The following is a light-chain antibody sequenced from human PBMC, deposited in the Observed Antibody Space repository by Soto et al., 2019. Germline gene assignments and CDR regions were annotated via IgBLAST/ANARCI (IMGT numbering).Light chain of an antibody. J-gene: IGLJ2*01. CDR1: SSDVGGYNF. V-gene: IGLV2-14*03. CDR3: SSCTSTNTLV. CDR2: DVS. Sequence: QSALTQPASVSGSPGQSITISCTGTSSDVGGYNFVSWYQQHPGKAPKLIIYDVSNRPSGVSNRFSGSKSDNTASLTISGLQAEYEADYYCSSCTSTNTLVFGGGTKVTVL.